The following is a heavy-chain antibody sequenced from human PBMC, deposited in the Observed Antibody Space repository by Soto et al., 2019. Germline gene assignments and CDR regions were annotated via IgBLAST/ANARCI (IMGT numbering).Heavy chain of an antibody. Sequence: ASVKVSCKASGYTFTACYMPWVRQAPGQGLEWMGCINPNSGGTNYAQKFQGWVTTTRDTSISTAYMELSRLRSDDTAVYYCARGVIVQRGNDAFDIWGQGTMVTVSS. CDR3: ARGVIVQRGNDAFDI. D-gene: IGHD3-16*02. V-gene: IGHV1-2*04. J-gene: IGHJ3*02. CDR2: INPNSGGT. CDR1: GYTFTACY.